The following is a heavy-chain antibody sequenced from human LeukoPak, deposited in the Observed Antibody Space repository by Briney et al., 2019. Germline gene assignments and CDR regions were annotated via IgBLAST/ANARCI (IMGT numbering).Heavy chain of an antibody. Sequence: GGSLRLSCAASGFTFSSYSMNWVRQAPGKGLERVSYISSSSSTIYYADSVKGRFTISRDNAKNSLYLQINSLRAEDTAVYYCAREAIVVVPAAMTHWFDPWGQGTLVTVSS. CDR2: ISSSSSTI. J-gene: IGHJ5*02. CDR3: AREAIVVVPAAMTHWFDP. V-gene: IGHV3-48*01. CDR1: GFTFSSYS. D-gene: IGHD2-2*01.